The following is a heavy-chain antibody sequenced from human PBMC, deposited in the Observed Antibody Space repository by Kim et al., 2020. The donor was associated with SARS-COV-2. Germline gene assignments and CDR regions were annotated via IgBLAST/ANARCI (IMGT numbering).Heavy chain of an antibody. J-gene: IGHJ3*02. D-gene: IGHD3-22*01. V-gene: IGHV3-30*07. CDR3: ARIGYYYDSSGDTDDAFDI. Sequence: RFTISRDNSKNTLYLQMNSLRAEDTAVYYCARIGYYYDSSGDTDDAFDIWGQGTMGTVSS.